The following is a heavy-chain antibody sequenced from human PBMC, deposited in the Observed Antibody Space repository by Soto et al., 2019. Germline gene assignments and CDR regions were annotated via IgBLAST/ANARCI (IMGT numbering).Heavy chain of an antibody. Sequence: QVQLVQSGAEVKKPGSSVKVSCKASGGTFSSYAISWVRQAPGQGLEWMGGIIPIFGTANYAQKFQGRVTITADESTSTAYMELSSLRSEDTAVYYCARGGQHIVVVTAFWQAFDIWGQGTIVTVSS. CDR2: IIPIFGTA. D-gene: IGHD2-21*02. CDR1: GGTFSSYA. CDR3: ARGGQHIVVVTAFWQAFDI. J-gene: IGHJ3*02. V-gene: IGHV1-69*01.